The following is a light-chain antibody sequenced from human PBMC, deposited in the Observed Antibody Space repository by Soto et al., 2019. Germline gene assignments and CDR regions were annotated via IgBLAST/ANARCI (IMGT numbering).Light chain of an antibody. CDR1: SSNIGSLYD. CDR2: SDN. J-gene: IGLJ2*01. V-gene: IGLV1-40*01. CDR3: QSYDNSLNHVV. Sequence: QSVLTQPPSVSGAPGQRVTIPCTGSSSNIGSLYDVHWYQQLPGTVPKLLIYSDNNRPSGVPDRFSGSKSGTAASLAITGLQAEDEADYYCQSYDNSLNHVVFGGVTKVDRP.